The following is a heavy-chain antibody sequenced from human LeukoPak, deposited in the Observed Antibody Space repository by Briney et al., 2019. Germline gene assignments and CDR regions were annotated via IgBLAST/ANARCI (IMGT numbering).Heavy chain of an antibody. CDR2: ICYDGSNK. J-gene: IGHJ4*02. CDR3: AKDPIHEDVDTTMVGGIDH. Sequence: GRSLRLSCAASGFTFSSYGMHWVRQAPGKGLEWVAVICYDGSNKFYADSVKGRFTISRDNSKNTRYLQMNSLRAEDTAVYYCAKDPIHEDVDTTMVGGIDHWGQGTLVTVSS. V-gene: IGHV3-33*06. CDR1: GFTFSSYG. D-gene: IGHD5-18*01.